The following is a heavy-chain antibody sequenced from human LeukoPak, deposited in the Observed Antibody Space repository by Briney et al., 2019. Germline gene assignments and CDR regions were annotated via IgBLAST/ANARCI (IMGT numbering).Heavy chain of an antibody. Sequence: SETLSLTCAVSGGSISSSNWWSWVRQPPGKGLEWIGEIYHSGSTNYNPSLKSRVTISVDTSKNQFSLKLSSVTAADTAVYHCARDSSVRGVIISWFDYWGQGTLVTVSS. CDR2: IYHSGST. V-gene: IGHV4-4*02. CDR1: GGSISSSNW. CDR3: ARDSSVRGVIISWFDY. D-gene: IGHD3-10*01. J-gene: IGHJ4*02.